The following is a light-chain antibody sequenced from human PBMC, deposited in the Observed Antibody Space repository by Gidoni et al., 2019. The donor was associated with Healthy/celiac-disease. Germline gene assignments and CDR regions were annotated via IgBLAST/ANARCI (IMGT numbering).Light chain of an antibody. CDR1: QSISSW. J-gene: IGKJ2*01. CDR2: KAS. Sequence: DIQMSQSPSTLSASVGDRVTITCRARQSISSWLAWYQHKPGKAPKLLIYKASNLESGVPSRFSGSGSGTEFTLTISSLQPDDFATYYCQQYNSYTYTFXQXTKLEIK. CDR3: QQYNSYTYT. V-gene: IGKV1-5*03.